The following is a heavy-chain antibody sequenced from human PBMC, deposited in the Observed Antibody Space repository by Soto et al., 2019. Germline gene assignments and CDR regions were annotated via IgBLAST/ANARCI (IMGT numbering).Heavy chain of an antibody. CDR2: IYHSGST. CDR3: ARGDIMITFGGVIVKPPNY. D-gene: IGHD3-16*02. V-gene: IGHV4-30-2*01. CDR1: GGSISSGGYS. J-gene: IGHJ4*02. Sequence: PSETLSLTCAVSGGSISSGGYSWSWIRQPPGKGLEWIGYIYHSGSTYYNPSLKSRVTISVDRSKNQFSLKLSSVTAADTAVYYCARGDIMITFGGVIVKPPNYWSQGSLVTVSS.